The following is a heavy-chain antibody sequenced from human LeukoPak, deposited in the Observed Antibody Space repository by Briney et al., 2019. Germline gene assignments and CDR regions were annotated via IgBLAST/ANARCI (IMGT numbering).Heavy chain of an antibody. Sequence: ASVKVSCKASGGSFTFTSHAITWVRQAPGQGLEWMAGIIPIYGSPSYAQRFQGRVTITSDESAGTVYMELSSLRSEDTAVYYCAGFFYDNSHDAFDLWGQGTMVTVSS. V-gene: IGHV1-69*01. CDR3: AGFFYDNSHDAFDL. CDR1: GGSFTFTSHA. J-gene: IGHJ3*01. D-gene: IGHD3-22*01. CDR2: IIPIYGSP.